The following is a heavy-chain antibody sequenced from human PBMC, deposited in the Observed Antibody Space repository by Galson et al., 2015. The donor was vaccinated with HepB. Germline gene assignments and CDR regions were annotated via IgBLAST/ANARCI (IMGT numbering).Heavy chain of an antibody. D-gene: IGHD2-15*01. Sequence: SLRLSCAASGFTFSSYGMHWVRQAPGKGLEWVAVIWYDGSNKYYADSVKGRFTISRDNSKNTLYLQMNSLRAEDTAVYYCARDAACPPYDYCGQRTLVTVSS. V-gene: IGHV3-33*01. CDR1: GFTFSSYG. J-gene: IGHJ4*02. CDR3: ARDAACPPYDY. CDR2: IWYDGSNK.